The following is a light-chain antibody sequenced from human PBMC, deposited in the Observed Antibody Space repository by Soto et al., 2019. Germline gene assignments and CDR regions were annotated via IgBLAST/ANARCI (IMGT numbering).Light chain of an antibody. V-gene: IGKV3-20*01. J-gene: IGKJ1*01. CDR1: QSIDSGY. Sequence: EIVLTQSPGTLSLSPGERATLSCGASQSIDSGYFAWYRQKSGQAPRLLIYGASSRATGIPERFSGSGSGTDFTLTINRLEPEDSAVYFCQKYHSSPGTFGQGTQVDIK. CDR3: QKYHSSPGT. CDR2: GAS.